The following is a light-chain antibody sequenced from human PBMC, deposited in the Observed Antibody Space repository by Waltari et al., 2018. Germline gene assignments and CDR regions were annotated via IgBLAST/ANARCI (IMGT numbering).Light chain of an antibody. V-gene: IGKV1-39*01. CDR3: QQSYSPPFT. CDR1: RCIDSY. CDR2: DAS. J-gene: IGKJ5*01. Sequence: TCRASRCIDSYLKWDQQPPGRAPKLLIYDASTLQREVPTRFSGGGIGTDFTLTINNLQPEDFATDFCQQSYSPPFTFGQGTRLEI.